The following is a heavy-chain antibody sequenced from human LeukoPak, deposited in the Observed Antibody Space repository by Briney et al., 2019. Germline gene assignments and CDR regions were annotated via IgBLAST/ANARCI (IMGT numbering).Heavy chain of an antibody. CDR3: AGQSRGIAVAGTWGYFEY. D-gene: IGHD6-19*01. Sequence: PSETLSLTCTVSGGSISSSSYYWGWIRQPPGKGLEWIGSIHYSGSTYYNPSLKSRVTISVDTSKNQFSLKLSSVTAADTAVYYCAGQSRGIAVAGTWGYFEYWGQGTLVTVSS. CDR1: GGSISSSSYY. V-gene: IGHV4-39*07. CDR2: IHYSGST. J-gene: IGHJ4*02.